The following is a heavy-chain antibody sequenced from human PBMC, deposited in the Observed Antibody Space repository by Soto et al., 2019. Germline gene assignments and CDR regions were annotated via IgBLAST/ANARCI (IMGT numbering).Heavy chain of an antibody. CDR2: INPKNGVT. D-gene: IGHD3-10*01. Sequence: ASVKVSCKASGYTFTGHFMHWVRQAPGQGLEWMGWINPKNGVTNYAQKFQGRVTVTRDTSVSTAYMELSRLTSDDAALYYCACNYFGSGGSLDFWGQGTLVTVSS. CDR1: GYTFTGHF. J-gene: IGHJ4*02. V-gene: IGHV1-2*02. CDR3: ACNYFGSGGSLDF.